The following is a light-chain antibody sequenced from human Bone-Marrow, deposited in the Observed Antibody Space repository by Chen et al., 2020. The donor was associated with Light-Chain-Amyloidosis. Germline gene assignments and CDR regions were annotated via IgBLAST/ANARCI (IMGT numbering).Light chain of an antibody. Sequence: EIVMTQSPATLSVSPGDRATLSCRASQYVSSTLAWYQQKPGQAPRLLIYGASSRATGIPSRFSGSGSGTEFTLTISSLQSEDFAVYYCQQYNNWPPLTFGGGTKVEI. J-gene: IGKJ4*01. V-gene: IGKV3-15*01. CDR3: QQYNNWPPLT. CDR1: QYVSST. CDR2: GAS.